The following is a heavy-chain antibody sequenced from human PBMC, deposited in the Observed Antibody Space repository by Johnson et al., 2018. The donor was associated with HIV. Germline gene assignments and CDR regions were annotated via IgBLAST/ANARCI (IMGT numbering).Heavy chain of an antibody. CDR3: ARAMEQWLNYVPFDF. V-gene: IGHV3-30*03. Sequence: QVQLMESGGGVVQPGRSLRLSCAASGFIFSDYAIHWVRQAPGQGLEWVSVVSYDGRHTKYADSVKGRFTISRDNSKNTLSLQLNNLRPDDTAIYYCARAMEQWLNYVPFDFWGQGTMVTVSS. CDR1: GFIFSDYA. CDR2: VSYDGRHT. J-gene: IGHJ3*01. D-gene: IGHD6-19*01.